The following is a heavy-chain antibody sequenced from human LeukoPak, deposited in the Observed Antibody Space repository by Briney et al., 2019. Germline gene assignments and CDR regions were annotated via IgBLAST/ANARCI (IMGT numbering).Heavy chain of an antibody. Sequence: PSETLSLTCTVSGGSISSSSYYWGWIRQPPGKGLEWIGRIYTSGSTNYNPSLKSRVTMSVDTSKNQFSLKLSSVTAADTAVYYCAVGQWELNYWGQGTLVTVSS. CDR1: GGSISSSSYY. D-gene: IGHD1-26*01. J-gene: IGHJ4*02. CDR2: IYTSGST. CDR3: AVGQWELNY. V-gene: IGHV4-39*07.